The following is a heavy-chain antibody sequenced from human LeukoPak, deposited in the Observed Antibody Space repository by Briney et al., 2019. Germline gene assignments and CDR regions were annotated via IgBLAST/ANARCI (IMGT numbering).Heavy chain of an antibody. J-gene: IGHJ3*02. CDR2: IRSKANSYAT. CDR3: ARGMSSGRYAVDI. V-gene: IGHV3-73*01. CDR1: GFTFSGSA. D-gene: IGHD6-19*01. Sequence: PGGSLRLSCAASGFTFSGSAMHWVRQASGKGLEWVGRIRSKANSYATAYAASVKGRFTISRDSAKNSLYLQMNSLRAEDTAVYYCARGMSSGRYAVDIWGQGTMVTVSS.